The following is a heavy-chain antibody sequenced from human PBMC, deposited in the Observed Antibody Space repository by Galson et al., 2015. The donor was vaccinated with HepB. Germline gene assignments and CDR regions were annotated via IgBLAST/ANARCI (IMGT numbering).Heavy chain of an antibody. D-gene: IGHD5-12*01. Sequence: SVKVSYKVSGYTLTELSMHWVRQAPGKGLEWMGGFDPEDGETIYAQKFQGRVTMTEDTSTDTAYMELSSLRSEDTAVYYCVATRLSYYYYGMDAWGQGTTVTVSS. CDR3: VATRLSYYYYGMDA. CDR2: FDPEDGET. CDR1: GYTLTELS. J-gene: IGHJ6*02. V-gene: IGHV1-24*01.